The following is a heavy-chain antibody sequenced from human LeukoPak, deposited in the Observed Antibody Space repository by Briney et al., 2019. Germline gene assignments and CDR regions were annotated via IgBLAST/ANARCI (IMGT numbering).Heavy chain of an antibody. D-gene: IGHD3/OR15-3a*01. CDR2: IYYTGNT. CDR3: ARQTGSGLFTLP. CDR1: GVSISSSNSY. Sequence: PSETLSLTCTVSGVSISSSNSYWGWIRQPPGKGLGWIGSIYYTGNTYYNASLKSRVTISVDTSKNQISLRLTSVTATDTAVYYCARQTGSGLFTLPGGQGTLVTVSS. J-gene: IGHJ4*02. V-gene: IGHV4-39*01.